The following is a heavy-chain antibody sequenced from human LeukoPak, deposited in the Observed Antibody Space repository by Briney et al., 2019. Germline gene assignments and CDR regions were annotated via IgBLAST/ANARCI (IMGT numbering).Heavy chain of an antibody. D-gene: IGHD4-17*01. V-gene: IGHV3-48*04. CDR3: ARGASYGDDDY. CDR1: GFTFSSYA. Sequence: GGSLRLSCAASGFTFSSYAMHWVRQAPGKGLEWVSYISSSGSTIYYADSVKGRFTISRDNAKNSLYLQMNSLRAEDTAVYYCARGASYGDDDYWGQGTLVTVSS. J-gene: IGHJ4*02. CDR2: ISSSGSTI.